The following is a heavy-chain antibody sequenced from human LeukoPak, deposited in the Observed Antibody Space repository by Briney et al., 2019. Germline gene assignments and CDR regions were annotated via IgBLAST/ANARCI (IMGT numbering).Heavy chain of an antibody. Sequence: PGGSLRLSCAASGFTFSSYEMNWVRQAPGKGLEWVSYISSSGSTIYYADSVKGRFTISRDNAKNSLYLQMNSLRAEDTAVYYCARDRFSDWGDYYHYYMDVWGKGTTVTVSS. CDR2: ISSSGSTI. J-gene: IGHJ6*03. CDR1: GFTFSSYE. CDR3: ARDRFSDWGDYYHYYMDV. D-gene: IGHD3-16*01. V-gene: IGHV3-48*03.